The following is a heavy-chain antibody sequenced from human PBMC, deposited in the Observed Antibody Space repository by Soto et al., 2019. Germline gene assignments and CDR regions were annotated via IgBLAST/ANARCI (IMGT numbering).Heavy chain of an antibody. V-gene: IGHV1-8*01. J-gene: IGHJ4*02. D-gene: IGHD5-12*01. CDR3: ARGDGYIFDY. CDR1: GYTFISCD. CDR2: MNPNTGET. Sequence: QVQLVQSGAEVKKPGASVKVSCKASGYTFISCDINWVRQATGQGLELMGWMNPNTGETGYAQKFQGRVTMTRNTSINTANLELSSLRSDDTAVYFCARGDGYIFDYWGQGTLVTVSS.